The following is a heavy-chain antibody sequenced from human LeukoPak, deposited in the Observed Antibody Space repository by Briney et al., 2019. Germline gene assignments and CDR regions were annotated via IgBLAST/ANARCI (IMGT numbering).Heavy chain of an antibody. CDR3: AQLDVLRSDYFES. V-gene: IGHV3-23*01. Sequence: GGSLRLSCVASGITYEDYAFSWVRQAPGKGLEWVSVISGGGRSTSYADSLKGRFTISKDNSKNTLYLQMNSLRAEDTAVYYCAQLDVLRSDYFESWGQGTLVTVSS. CDR2: ISGGGRST. J-gene: IGHJ4*02. CDR1: GITYEDYA. D-gene: IGHD3-22*01.